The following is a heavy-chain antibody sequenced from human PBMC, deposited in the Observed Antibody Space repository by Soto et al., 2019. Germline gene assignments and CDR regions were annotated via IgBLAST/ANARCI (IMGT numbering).Heavy chain of an antibody. V-gene: IGHV3-48*02. CDR3: ANLVGSSWHVDY. Sequence: EVQLVESGGGLVQPGGSLRLSCAASGFSFSSYAMNWVRQAPGKGLEWLSYISESSSNIYYADSVKGRFTISRDNAKNSLYLQMNSLRDEDTAVYYCANLVGSSWHVDYWGQGTLVTVSS. D-gene: IGHD6-13*01. J-gene: IGHJ4*02. CDR2: ISESSSNI. CDR1: GFSFSSYA.